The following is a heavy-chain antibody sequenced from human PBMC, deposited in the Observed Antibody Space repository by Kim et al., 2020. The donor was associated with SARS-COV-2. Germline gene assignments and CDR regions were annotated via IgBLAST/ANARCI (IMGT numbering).Heavy chain of an antibody. J-gene: IGHJ4*02. CDR1: GGSISSSSYY. CDR2: IYYSGST. Sequence: SETLSLTCTVSGGSISSSSYYWGWIRQPPGKGLEWIGSIYYSGSTYYNPSLKSRVTISVDTSKNQFSLKLSSVTAADTAVYYCARQRFLEWLVDYWGQGTLVTVSS. V-gene: IGHV4-39*01. CDR3: ARQRFLEWLVDY. D-gene: IGHD3-3*01.